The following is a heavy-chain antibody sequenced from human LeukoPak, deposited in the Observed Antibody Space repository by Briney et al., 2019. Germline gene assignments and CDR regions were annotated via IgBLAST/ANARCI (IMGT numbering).Heavy chain of an antibody. CDR2: ISSSASTI. Sequence: GGPLRLSCAASGFTFSSYEMNWVRQAPGKGLEWVSYISSSASTIYFADSVKGRFTISRDNAKNSLYLQMNSLRAEDTAVYYCARGYAGTLFYWGQGTLVTVSS. CDR1: GFTFSSYE. CDR3: ARGYAGTLFY. J-gene: IGHJ4*02. V-gene: IGHV3-48*03. D-gene: IGHD4-23*01.